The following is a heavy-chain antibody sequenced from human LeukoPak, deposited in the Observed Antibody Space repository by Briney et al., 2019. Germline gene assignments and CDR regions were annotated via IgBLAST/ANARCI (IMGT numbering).Heavy chain of an antibody. Sequence: SVKVSCKASGGTFSSHAINWVRQAPGQGLEWMGGIIPILGIANYAQKFQGRVTITADKSTSTAYMELSSLRSEDTAVYYCARDANYDILTGYSHWYFDLWGRGTLVTVSS. D-gene: IGHD3-9*01. V-gene: IGHV1-69*04. CDR2: IIPILGIA. CDR3: ARDANYDILTGYSHWYFDL. J-gene: IGHJ2*01. CDR1: GGTFSSHA.